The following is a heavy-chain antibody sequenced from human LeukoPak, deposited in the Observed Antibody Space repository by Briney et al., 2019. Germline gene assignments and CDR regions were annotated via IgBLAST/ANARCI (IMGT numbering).Heavy chain of an antibody. Sequence: PGRSLRLSCAASGFTFSSYAMHWVRQAPGKGLEWVAVISYDGSNKYYADSAKGRFTISRGNSKNTLYLQMNSLRAEDTAVYYCARELERAFDYWGQGTLVTVSS. CDR1: GFTFSSYA. D-gene: IGHD1-1*01. CDR2: ISYDGSNK. J-gene: IGHJ4*02. V-gene: IGHV3-30-3*01. CDR3: ARELERAFDY.